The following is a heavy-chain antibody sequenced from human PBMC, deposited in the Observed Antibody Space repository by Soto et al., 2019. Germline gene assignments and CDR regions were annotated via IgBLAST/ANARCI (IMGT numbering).Heavy chain of an antibody. Sequence: SVKVSCKASGYTFTSYTISWVRQAPGQGLEWMGRIIPILGIANYAQKFQGRVTITADKSTSTAYMELSSLRSEDTAVYYCARDRHYYDSSGTNFDYWGQGTLVTVSS. J-gene: IGHJ4*02. V-gene: IGHV1-69*04. D-gene: IGHD3-22*01. CDR3: ARDRHYYDSSGTNFDY. CDR1: GYTFTSYT. CDR2: IIPILGIA.